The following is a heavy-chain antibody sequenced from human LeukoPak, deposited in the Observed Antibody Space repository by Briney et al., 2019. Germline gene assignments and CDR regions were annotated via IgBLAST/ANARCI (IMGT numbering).Heavy chain of an antibody. CDR2: ISTKGDST. J-gene: IGHJ4*02. CDR1: GFTFSNYA. D-gene: IGHD2-21*02. V-gene: IGHV3-23*01. Sequence: WGSLRLSCATSGFTFSNYALSWVRQVPGKGLEWVSDISTKGDSTHYADFVKGRFTISRDNSKTTLYLQMNSLRAEDTALCYCAKKTRDTSPPLRWGQGTLVTVSS. CDR3: AKKTRDTSPPLR.